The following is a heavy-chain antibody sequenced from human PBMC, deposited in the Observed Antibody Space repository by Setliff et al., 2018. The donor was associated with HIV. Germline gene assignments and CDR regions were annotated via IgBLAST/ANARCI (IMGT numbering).Heavy chain of an antibody. CDR3: ARAAHVAAAGTSQEVYYFDY. V-gene: IGHV4-39*01. J-gene: IGHJ4*02. D-gene: IGHD6-13*01. Sequence: SSETLSLTCTVSGGSISSSSYYWGWIRQPPGKGLEWIGSIYYSGSTYYNPSLKSRVTISVDTSKNQFSLKLSSVTAADTAVYYCARAAHVAAAGTSQEVYYFDYWGQGTLVTVSS. CDR1: GGSISSSSYY. CDR2: IYYSGST.